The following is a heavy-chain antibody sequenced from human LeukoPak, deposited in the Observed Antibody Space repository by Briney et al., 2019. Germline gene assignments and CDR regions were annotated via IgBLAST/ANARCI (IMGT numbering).Heavy chain of an antibody. D-gene: IGHD2-21*01. V-gene: IGHV1-8*01. J-gene: IGHJ6*02. Sequence: GASVKVSCKASGYTFTSCDISWVRQAPGQGLEWMGWMNPNSGNTGYEQKFQGRVSMTRSTSMSTAYMELSSLRSEDTAVYYCVRSQLHSVAAKRAYYFYGMDVWGQGTTVTV. CDR1: GYTFTSCD. CDR3: VRSQLHSVAAKRAYYFYGMDV. CDR2: MNPNSGNT.